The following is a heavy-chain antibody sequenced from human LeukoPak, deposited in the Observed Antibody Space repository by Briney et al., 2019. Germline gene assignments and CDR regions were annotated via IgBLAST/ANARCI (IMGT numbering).Heavy chain of an antibody. CDR2: ISSDGSST. V-gene: IGHV3-74*01. Sequence: PGGSLRLSCAASGFTFSSYWMHWVRQAPGKGLVWVSRISSDGSSTSYADSVKGRFTISRDNAKNTLYLQMNSLRAEDTAVYYCARDRRYYDILTGYGRPSDSLDYWGQGTLVTVSS. CDR3: ARDRRYYDILTGYGRPSDSLDY. D-gene: IGHD3-9*01. CDR1: GFTFSSYW. J-gene: IGHJ4*02.